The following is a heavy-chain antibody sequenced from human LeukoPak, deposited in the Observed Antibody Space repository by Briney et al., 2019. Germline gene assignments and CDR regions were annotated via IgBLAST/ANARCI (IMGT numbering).Heavy chain of an antibody. V-gene: IGHV3-23*01. J-gene: IGHJ4*02. CDR2: ISGSGGST. Sequence: QTGGSLRLSCAASGFTFSSYGMSWVRQAPGKGLEWVSAISGSGGSTYYADSVKGRFTISRDNSKNTLYLQMNSLTSEDTAVYYCARSGWQTRDFDYWGQGTLVTVSS. D-gene: IGHD6-19*01. CDR3: ARSGWQTRDFDY. CDR1: GFTFSSYG.